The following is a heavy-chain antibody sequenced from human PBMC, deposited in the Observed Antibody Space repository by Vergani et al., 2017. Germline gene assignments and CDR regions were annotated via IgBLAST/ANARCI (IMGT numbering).Heavy chain of an antibody. J-gene: IGHJ4*02. D-gene: IGHD2-2*02. CDR3: ATVGYRRCGYYFDY. Sequence: QVQLQESGPGLVKPPGTLSLTCAVSGDSISSNNCWTWARQPPGKGRGWIGEICHTEDTKYSPSLKSRVTVSVDESSNLLSLSLNSVTAADTAVFYCATVGYRRCGYYFDYWGQGILVTVSS. CDR1: GDSISSNNC. V-gene: IGHV4-4*03. CDR2: ICHTEDT.